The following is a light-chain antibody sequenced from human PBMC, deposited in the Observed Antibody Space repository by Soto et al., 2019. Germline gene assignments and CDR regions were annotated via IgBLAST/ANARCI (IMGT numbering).Light chain of an antibody. CDR1: QSVSSSY. Sequence: IVFTQSPGTLSLSPGERATLSCRASQSVSSSYLAWYQQKPGQAPRLLIYGASSRATGIPDRFSGSGSGTDFTLTISRLEPEDFAVYHCQQYSSSPRTFGQGTRLEIK. CDR3: QQYSSSPRT. J-gene: IGKJ5*01. CDR2: GAS. V-gene: IGKV3-20*01.